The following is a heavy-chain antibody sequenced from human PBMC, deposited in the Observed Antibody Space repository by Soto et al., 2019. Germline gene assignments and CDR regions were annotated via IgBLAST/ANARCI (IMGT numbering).Heavy chain of an antibody. CDR3: AKDSWYFDL. D-gene: IGHD6-13*01. J-gene: IGHJ4*02. CDR2: IDTSGSST. CDR1: GFIFTNFW. Sequence: PGGSLRLSCEASGFIFTNFWMHWVRQVPGKGLVLVSRIDTSGSSTSYADSVKGRFTISRDNAKNTVSLQMNSLRAEDTGVYYCAKDSWYFDLWSQGSLVTVSS. V-gene: IGHV3-74*01.